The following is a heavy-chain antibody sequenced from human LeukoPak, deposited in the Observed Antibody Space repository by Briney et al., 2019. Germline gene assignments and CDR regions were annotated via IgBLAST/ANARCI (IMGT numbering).Heavy chain of an antibody. CDR2: IYYSGST. V-gene: IGHV4-39*01. D-gene: IGHD6-19*01. CDR1: GGSVSSGSYY. Sequence: SETLSLTCTVSGGSVSSGSYYWGWIRQPPGRGLEWIGSIYYSGSTYYNPSLKSRVTISVDTSKNQFSLKLSSVTAADTAVYYCARHMPRSWLGAFDIWGQGTMATVSS. J-gene: IGHJ3*02. CDR3: ARHMPRSWLGAFDI.